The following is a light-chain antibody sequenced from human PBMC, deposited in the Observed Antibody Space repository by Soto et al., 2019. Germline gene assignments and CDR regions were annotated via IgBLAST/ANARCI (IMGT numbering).Light chain of an antibody. Sequence: DIQMTQSPSSLSASVGDRVTITCRASQSISSYLNWYQQKPGKAPTLLIYAASSLQSGVPSRFSGSGSGTDFTLTISSLQHEDFATYYCQQSYSTPLTFGGGTKVEIK. CDR2: AAS. J-gene: IGKJ4*01. CDR1: QSISSY. V-gene: IGKV1-39*01. CDR3: QQSYSTPLT.